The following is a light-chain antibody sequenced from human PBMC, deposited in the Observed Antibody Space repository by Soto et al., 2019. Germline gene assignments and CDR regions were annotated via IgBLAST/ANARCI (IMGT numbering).Light chain of an antibody. V-gene: IGLV2-14*01. CDR2: EVS. Sequence: QSALTQPASVSGSPGQSITISCRGTSSDVGGYNYVSCYQQHPGKAPKLMMYEVSNRPSGVSDRFSGSKSGNTASLTISGLQAEDEADYFCSSYASSTTLIFGGGTKLTVL. J-gene: IGLJ2*01. CDR3: SSYASSTTLI. CDR1: SSDVGGYNY.